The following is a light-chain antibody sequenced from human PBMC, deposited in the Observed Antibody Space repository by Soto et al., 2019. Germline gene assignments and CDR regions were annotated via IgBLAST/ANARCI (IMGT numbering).Light chain of an antibody. CDR1: QSVSSN. V-gene: IGKV3-15*01. CDR2: GAS. J-gene: IGKJ1*01. Sequence: EIVMTQSPATLSVSPGERATLSCRARQSVSSNLAWYQQKPGQAPRLLIYGASTRATGIPARFSGSGSGTEFTLTISSLQSEDFAVYYCQQYNNWPPTFGQGPKVEIK. CDR3: QQYNNWPPT.